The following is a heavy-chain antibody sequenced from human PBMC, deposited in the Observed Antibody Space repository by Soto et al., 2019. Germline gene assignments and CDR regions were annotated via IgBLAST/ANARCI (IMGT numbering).Heavy chain of an antibody. CDR1: GFTFSSYA. Sequence: GGSLRLSCAASGFTFSSYAMSWVRQAPGKGLEWVSAISGSGGSTYYADSVKGRFTISRDNSKNTLYLQMNSLRAEDTAVYYCAKRRYSGYDSDYYYYYGMDVWGQGTTVTVSS. V-gene: IGHV3-23*01. CDR3: AKRRYSGYDSDYYYYYGMDV. CDR2: ISGSGGST. J-gene: IGHJ6*02. D-gene: IGHD5-12*01.